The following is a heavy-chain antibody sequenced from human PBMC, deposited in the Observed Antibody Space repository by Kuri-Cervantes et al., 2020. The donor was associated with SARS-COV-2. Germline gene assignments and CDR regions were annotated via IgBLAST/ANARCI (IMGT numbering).Heavy chain of an antibody. V-gene: IGHV3-23*01. CDR1: GFTFKSYA. J-gene: IGHJ4*02. CDR3: AKDRDNTGRPYFFED. CDR2: ISGTGGGT. Sequence: LSLTCAASGFTFKSYAMNWVRQAPGKGLEWVSGISGTGGGTYYADSVKGRFTISRANSKNMLYLEMKSLRVEDTAVYYCAKDRDNTGRPYFFEDWGQGTLVTDSS. D-gene: IGHD2-21*01.